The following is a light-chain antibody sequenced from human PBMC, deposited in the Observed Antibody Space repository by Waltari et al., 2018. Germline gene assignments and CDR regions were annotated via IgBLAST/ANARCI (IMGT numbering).Light chain of an antibody. J-gene: IGKJ1*01. CDR1: QAIRND. Sequence: AIQMTQSPSSLSASVGDRVTITCRASQAIRNDLGGYQQKPGKAPKLLIYGAYSLQTGVPSRFSGSGAGTDFTLTSNSLQPEDFVTYYCLQDYTYPWTFGPGTKVEIK. CDR2: GAY. CDR3: LQDYTYPWT. V-gene: IGKV1-6*01.